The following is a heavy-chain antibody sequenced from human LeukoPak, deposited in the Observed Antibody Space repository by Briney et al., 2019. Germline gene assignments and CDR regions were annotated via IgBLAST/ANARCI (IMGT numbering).Heavy chain of an antibody. CDR2: IYYGGST. CDR3: ARQSRSFSSGWSFDY. CDR1: GGSISSSSYY. V-gene: IGHV4-39*01. J-gene: IGHJ4*02. Sequence: SETLSLTCTVSGGSISSSSYYWGWIRQPPGKGLEWIGSIYYGGSTYYNPSLKSRVTISVDTSKNQFSLKLSSVTAADTAMFYCARQSRSFSSGWSFDYWGQGTRVTVSS. D-gene: IGHD6-19*01.